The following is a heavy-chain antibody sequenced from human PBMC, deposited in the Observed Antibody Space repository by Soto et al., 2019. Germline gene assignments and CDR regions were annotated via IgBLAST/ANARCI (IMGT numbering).Heavy chain of an antibody. CDR3: ATEYYGMDV. CDR2: INPNTGAT. CDR1: AYFFTAYS. J-gene: IGHJ6*02. V-gene: IGHV1-2*02. Sequence: GASVNVSCKTSAYFFTAYSIRWVRQAPGQGLEWMGWINPNTGATNYPQKFQGRVTMTSDTSISTAYMELSSLMSDDTAVYYYATEYYGMDVWGQGTTVTVAS.